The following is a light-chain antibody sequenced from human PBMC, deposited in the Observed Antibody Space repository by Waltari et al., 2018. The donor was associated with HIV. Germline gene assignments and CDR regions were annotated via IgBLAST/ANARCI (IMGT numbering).Light chain of an antibody. V-gene: IGKV1-39*01. J-gene: IGKJ4*01. CDR2: DAS. CDR1: QSISIY. CDR3: QQSYSTPLT. Sequence: DIQMTQSPSSLSASVGDRVTITCRASQSISIYLNWYQQKPGKAPNLLIYDASNLQSGLPSRFSGSGSGTDFTLTISSLQPEDFATYYCQQSYSTPLTFGGGTKVEIK.